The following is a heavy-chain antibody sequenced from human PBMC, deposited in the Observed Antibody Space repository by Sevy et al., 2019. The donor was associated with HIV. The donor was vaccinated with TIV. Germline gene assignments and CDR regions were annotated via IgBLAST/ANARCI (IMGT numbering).Heavy chain of an antibody. D-gene: IGHD3-10*01. CDR1: GYTFISYA. CDR2: ISAYNGNT. J-gene: IGHJ4*02. CDR3: ARSYGSGNYYGY. V-gene: IGHV1-18*01. Sequence: ASVKVSCKASGYTFISYAINWVRQAPGQGLEWMGWISAYNGNTNYAQKLQGRVTMTTDTSSSTAYMGLRGLRSDDPAVYYCARSYGSGNYYGYWGQGTLVTVSS.